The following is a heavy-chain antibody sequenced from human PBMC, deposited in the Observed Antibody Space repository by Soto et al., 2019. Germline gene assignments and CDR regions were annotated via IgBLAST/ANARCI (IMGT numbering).Heavy chain of an antibody. D-gene: IGHD3-10*01. J-gene: IGHJ6*02. V-gene: IGHV4-30-4*01. CDR3: ARAKGFPYYYGMDV. CDR2: IYYSGST. CDR1: GGSISSGDYY. Sequence: SETLSLTCTVSGGSISSGDYYWSWIRQPPGKGLEWIGYIYYSGSTYYNPSLKGRVTISVDTSKNQFSLKLSSVTAADTAVYYCARAKGFPYYYGMDVWGQGTTVTVSS.